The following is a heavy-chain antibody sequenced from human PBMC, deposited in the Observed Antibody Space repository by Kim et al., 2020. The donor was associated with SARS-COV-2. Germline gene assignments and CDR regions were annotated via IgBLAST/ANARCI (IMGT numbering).Heavy chain of an antibody. CDR3: AKIQGMGGGSCFDY. J-gene: IGHJ4*02. D-gene: IGHD2-15*01. V-gene: IGHV3-23*01. Sequence: ADSVKGRFTISRDNSKNTLYLQMNSLRAEDTAVYYCAKIQGMGGGSCFDYWGQGTLVTVSS.